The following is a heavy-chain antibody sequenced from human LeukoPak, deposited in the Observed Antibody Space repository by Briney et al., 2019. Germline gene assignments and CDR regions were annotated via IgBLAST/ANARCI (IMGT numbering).Heavy chain of an antibody. CDR2: IYYSGST. J-gene: IGHJ3*02. CDR3: ASKKYYAMDI. V-gene: IGHV4-59*01. D-gene: IGHD2/OR15-2a*01. Sequence: PSETLSLTCTVSGGSISSYYWSWIRQPPGKGLEWIGYIYYSGSTNYNPSLKSRVTISVDTSKNQYSLELSSVTAADTAVYYCASKKYYAMDIWGQGTMVTVSS. CDR1: GGSISSYY.